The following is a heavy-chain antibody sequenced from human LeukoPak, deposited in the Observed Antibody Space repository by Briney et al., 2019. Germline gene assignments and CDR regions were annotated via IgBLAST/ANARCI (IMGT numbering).Heavy chain of an antibody. V-gene: IGHV3-21*01. D-gene: IGHD3-10*01. CDR2: ISSSSSYI. J-gene: IGHJ6*04. CDR3: ARDGSGMTYYYGSGSSNEYYGMDV. CDR1: GFTFSSYS. Sequence: GGSLRLSCAASGFTFSSYSMNWVRQAPGKGLEWVSSISSSSSYIYYADLVKGRFTISRDNAKNSLYLQMDSLRAEDTAVYYCARDGSGMTYYYGSGSSNEYYGMDVWGKGTTVTVSS.